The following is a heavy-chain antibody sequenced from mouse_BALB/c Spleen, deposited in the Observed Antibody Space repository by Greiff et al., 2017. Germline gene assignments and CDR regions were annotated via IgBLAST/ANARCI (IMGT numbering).Heavy chain of an antibody. CDR3: ARPLYGTYAMDY. Sequence: VQLQQSGPELVKPGASVKISCKASGYSFTGYFMNWVMQSHGKSLEWIGRINPYNGDTFYNQKFKGKATLTVDKSSSTAHMELRSLASEDSAVYYCARPLYGTYAMDYWGQGTSVTVSS. J-gene: IGHJ4*01. D-gene: IGHD1-1*01. CDR1: GYSFTGYF. V-gene: IGHV1-20*02. CDR2: INPYNGDT.